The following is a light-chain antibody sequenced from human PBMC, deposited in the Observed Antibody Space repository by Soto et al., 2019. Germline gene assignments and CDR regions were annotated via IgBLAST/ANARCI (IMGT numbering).Light chain of an antibody. CDR3: QQRSNWPPIT. CDR2: DAS. Sequence: EIVMTQSPATLSVSPGERATLSCRASQSVTSNFAWYQQKPGQAPRLLIYDASTRATGIPARFSGSGSGTEFTLTISSLQSEDAAVYYCQQRSNWPPITFGQGTQREIK. CDR1: QSVTSN. V-gene: IGKV3-15*01. J-gene: IGKJ5*01.